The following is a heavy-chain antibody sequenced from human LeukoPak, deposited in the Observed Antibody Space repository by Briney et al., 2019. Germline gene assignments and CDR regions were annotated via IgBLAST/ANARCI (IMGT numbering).Heavy chain of an antibody. J-gene: IGHJ4*02. CDR1: GGSISSYY. Sequence: PSETLSLTCTVSGGSISSYYWSWIRQPPGKGLEWIGYIYYSGSTNYNPSLESRVTISVDTSKNQFSLKLSSVTAADTAVYYCAREEDADGSGRGIDYWGQGTLVTVSS. CDR3: AREEDADGSGRGIDY. CDR2: IYYSGST. V-gene: IGHV4-59*01. D-gene: IGHD3-10*01.